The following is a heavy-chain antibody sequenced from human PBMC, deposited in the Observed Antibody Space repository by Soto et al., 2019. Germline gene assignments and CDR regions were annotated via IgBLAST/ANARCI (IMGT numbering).Heavy chain of an antibody. J-gene: IGHJ4*02. D-gene: IGHD7-27*01. V-gene: IGHV3-30*04. Sequence: QVQLVESGGGVVQPERSLRLSCAASGFIFSSYAMNWVRQAPGKGLEWVALISYEGSSQYYADSVKGRFTISRDSSKNTLYLHMNSLGAADTAVYFCARDNVWAFDYWGQGTLVTVSS. CDR1: GFIFSSYA. CDR3: ARDNVWAFDY. CDR2: ISYEGSSQ.